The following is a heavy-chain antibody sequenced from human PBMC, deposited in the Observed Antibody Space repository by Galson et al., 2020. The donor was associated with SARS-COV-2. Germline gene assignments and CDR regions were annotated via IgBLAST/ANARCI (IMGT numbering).Heavy chain of an antibody. V-gene: IGHV4-38-2*02. CDR2: FYHGGST. J-gene: IGHJ4*02. Sequence: SETLSPTCTVSGYSISSGYYWGWIRQPPGKGLEWIGSFYHGGSTYHNPSLRSRVTISVDTSKNQFSLRLSSMTAADTAVYSCARDGYASGSFDYWGQGTLVTVSS. D-gene: IGHD3-10*01. CDR3: ARDGYASGSFDY. CDR1: GYSISSGYY.